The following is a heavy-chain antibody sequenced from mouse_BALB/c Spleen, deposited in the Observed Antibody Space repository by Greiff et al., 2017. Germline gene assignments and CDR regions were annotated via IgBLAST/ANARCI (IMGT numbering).Heavy chain of an antibody. V-gene: IGHV2-9-2*01. Sequence: QVQLKESGPGLVAPSQSLSITCTVSGFSLTSYDISWIRQPPGKGLEWLGVIWTGGGTNYNSAFMSRLSISKDNSESQVFLKMNSLQTDDTAIYYCVRVRNYEGRYFDYWGQGTTLTVSS. CDR3: VRVRNYEGRYFDY. CDR1: GFSLTSYD. CDR2: IWTGGGT. J-gene: IGHJ2*01. D-gene: IGHD1-1*01.